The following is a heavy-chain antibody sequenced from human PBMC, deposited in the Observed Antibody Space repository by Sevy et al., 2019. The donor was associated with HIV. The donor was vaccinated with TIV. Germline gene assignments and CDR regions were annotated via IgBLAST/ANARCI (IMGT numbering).Heavy chain of an antibody. J-gene: IGHJ3*02. CDR3: ARHLDYYDSSGYYYLMNAFDI. CDR2: IYYSGST. CDR1: GGSISSSSYY. Sequence: SETLSLTCTVSGGSISSSSYYWGWIRQPPGKGLEWIGSIYYSGSTYYNPSLKGRVTISVDTSKNQFSLKMSSVTAADTAVYYCARHLDYYDSSGYYYLMNAFDIWGQGTMVTVSS. V-gene: IGHV4-39*01. D-gene: IGHD3-22*01.